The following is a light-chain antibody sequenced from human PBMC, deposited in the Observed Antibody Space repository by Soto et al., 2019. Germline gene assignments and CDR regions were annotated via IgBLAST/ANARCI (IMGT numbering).Light chain of an antibody. CDR1: QNINTY. CDR3: QKYNSALSFT. CDR2: DAA. Sequence: DIQMTQSPYSLSAAVGDRVTIACRASQNINTYLNWYQQKPGKAPKLLIFDAASLQSGVPSRFSGGGSRTDFTLTISSLQPEDVATYYCQKYNSALSFTFGPGTKVNIK. J-gene: IGKJ3*01. V-gene: IGKV1-39*01.